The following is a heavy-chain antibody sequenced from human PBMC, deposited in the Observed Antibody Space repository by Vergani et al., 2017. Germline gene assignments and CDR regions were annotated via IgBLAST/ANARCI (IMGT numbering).Heavy chain of an antibody. CDR2: IYWDDDK. D-gene: IGHD2-21*01. V-gene: IGHV2-5*02. CDR1: GFSLSTSGVG. CDR3: AHRRSYGGGDCFDY. J-gene: IGHJ4*02. Sequence: QITLKESGPTLVKPTQTLTLTCTFSGFSLSTSGVGVGWIRQPPGKALEWLALIYWDDDKRYSQSLKSRLTITKDTSKNQVVLTMTNMNPVDTATYYCAHRRSYGGGDCFDYWGQGTLVTVSS.